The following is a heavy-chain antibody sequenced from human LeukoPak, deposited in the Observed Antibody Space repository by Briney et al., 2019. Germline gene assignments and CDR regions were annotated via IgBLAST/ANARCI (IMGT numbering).Heavy chain of an antibody. D-gene: IGHD5-12*01. CDR1: GFTVSSKN. V-gene: IGHV3-66*01. J-gene: IGHJ4*02. CDR3: ARDLVASSPFDY. CDR2: IYSGGST. Sequence: GGSLRLSCAASGFTVSSKNMSWVRQAPGEGLEWVSVIYSGGSTYYADSVKDRFNISRDNSKNTVYLQMNSLRAEDTAVYYCARDLVASSPFDYWGQGTLVTVSS.